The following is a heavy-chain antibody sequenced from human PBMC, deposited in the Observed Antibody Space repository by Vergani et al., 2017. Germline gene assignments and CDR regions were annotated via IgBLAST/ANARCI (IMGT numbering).Heavy chain of an antibody. CDR2: IIPIFGTA. CDR3: AMSAQTTPEGQLSTREYYYGMDV. CDR1: GGTFSSYA. J-gene: IGHJ6*02. Sequence: QVQLVQSGAEVKKPGSSVKVSCKASGGTFSSYAISWVRQAPGQGLEWMGGIIPIFGTANYAQKFQGRVTITADESTSTAYMELSSLRSEDTAVYYCAMSAQTTPEGQLSTREYYYGMDVWGQGTRSPSP. D-gene: IGHD2-15*01. V-gene: IGHV1-69*01.